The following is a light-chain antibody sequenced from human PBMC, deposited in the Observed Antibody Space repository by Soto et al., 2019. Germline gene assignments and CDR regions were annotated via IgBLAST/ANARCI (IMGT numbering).Light chain of an antibody. J-gene: IGLJ1*01. CDR3: SSYTSSSPYV. Sequence: QSVRTQPPSVSGSPGQSVTISCTGTSTDFVSYNRVSWYQQPPGTAPKLMIYEVSKRPSGVSNRFSGSKSGNTASLTISGLQAEDEADYYCSSYTSSSPYVFGTGTKVTVL. CDR1: STDFVSYNR. CDR2: EVS. V-gene: IGLV2-18*02.